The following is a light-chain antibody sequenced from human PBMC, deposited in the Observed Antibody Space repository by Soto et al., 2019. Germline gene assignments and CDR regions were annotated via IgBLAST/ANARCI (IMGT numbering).Light chain of an antibody. J-gene: IGKJ1*01. CDR1: QGISNH. CDR2: AAS. V-gene: IGKV1-27*01. Sequence: DMQMTQSPPSLSASVGDTVAITCRASQGISNHLAWYQQKPGKAPKLLIYAASTLQSVVPSRFSGSGSGTDFTLTISSLQHEDVATYYCQKYDLAPLTFGRGTKVEI. CDR3: QKYDLAPLT.